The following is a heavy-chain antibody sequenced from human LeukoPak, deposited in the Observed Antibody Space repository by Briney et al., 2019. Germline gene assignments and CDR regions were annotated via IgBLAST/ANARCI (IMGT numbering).Heavy chain of an antibody. J-gene: IGHJ4*02. Sequence: GGSLRLSCAASGFTFSSYAMHWVRQAPGKGLEWVAVISYDGSNKYYADSVKGRFTISRDNSKNTLYLQMNSLRAEDTAVYYCARGPLYYYGSGSYYSAYFDYWGQGTLVTVSS. D-gene: IGHD3-10*01. CDR2: ISYDGSNK. CDR3: ARGPLYYYGSGSYYSAYFDY. CDR1: GFTFSSYA. V-gene: IGHV3-30-3*01.